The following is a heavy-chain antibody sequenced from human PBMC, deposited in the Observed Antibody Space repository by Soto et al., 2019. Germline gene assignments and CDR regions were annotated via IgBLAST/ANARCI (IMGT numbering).Heavy chain of an antibody. CDR3: ARIRVYCSSTSCYQLLQSAFDI. D-gene: IGHD2-2*01. Sequence: SGPTLVNPTETLTLTCTVSGFSLSNARMGVSWIRQPPGKALEWLAHIFSNDEKSYSTSLKSRLTISKDTSKSQVVLTMTNMDPVDTATYYCARIRVYCSSTSCYQLLQSAFDIWGQGTMVTVSS. CDR1: GFSLSNARMG. CDR2: IFSNDEK. V-gene: IGHV2-26*01. J-gene: IGHJ3*02.